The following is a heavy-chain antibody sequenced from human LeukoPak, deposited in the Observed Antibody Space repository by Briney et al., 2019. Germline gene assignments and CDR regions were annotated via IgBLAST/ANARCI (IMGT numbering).Heavy chain of an antibody. D-gene: IGHD1-26*01. J-gene: IGHJ3*02. Sequence: GGSLRLSCAASGFTFHNYWMTWVRQAPGKGLEWVATIRGDGNENFHVDSVKGRFTISRDDANNSLHLQMNSLRVDDTAVYYCARDRSYYGDAYDTWGHGTLVTVSS. CDR3: ARDRSYYGDAYDT. CDR1: GFTFHNYW. V-gene: IGHV3-7*01. CDR2: IRGDGNEN.